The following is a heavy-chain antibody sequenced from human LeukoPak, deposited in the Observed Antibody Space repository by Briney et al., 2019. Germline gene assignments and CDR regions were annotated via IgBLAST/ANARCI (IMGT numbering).Heavy chain of an antibody. V-gene: IGHV6-1*01. Sequence: SQTLSLTCAISGDSVSSNSAAWNWIRQSPSRGLEWLGRTYYRSKWYSDYAVSVKSRITINPDTPKNQFSLQLNSVTPEDTAVYYCARDLYSSGWYRFDYWGQGTLVTVSS. D-gene: IGHD6-19*01. CDR1: GDSVSSNSAA. CDR2: TYYRSKWYS. J-gene: IGHJ4*02. CDR3: ARDLYSSGWYRFDY.